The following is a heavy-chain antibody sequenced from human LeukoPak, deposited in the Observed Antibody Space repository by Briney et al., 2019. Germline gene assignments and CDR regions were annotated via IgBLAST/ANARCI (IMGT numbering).Heavy chain of an antibody. Sequence: SETLSLTCTVSGGSISSSSYYWGWIRQPPGKGREWIGSTYSSGSTSYTPSLQSRVTISVDTSKNQFSLKLSSVTAADTAVYYCAQSSGSYGRDAFDIWGQGTMVTVSS. D-gene: IGHD1-26*01. V-gene: IGHV4-39*07. CDR1: GGSISSSSYY. CDR3: AQSSGSYGRDAFDI. CDR2: TYSSGST. J-gene: IGHJ3*02.